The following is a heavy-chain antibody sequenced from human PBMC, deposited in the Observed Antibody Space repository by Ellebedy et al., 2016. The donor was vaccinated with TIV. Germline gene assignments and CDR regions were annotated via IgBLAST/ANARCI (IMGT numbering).Heavy chain of an antibody. CDR1: GASITSGGFY. J-gene: IGHJ5*02. CDR2: IDSSGVT. V-gene: IGHV4-31*03. CDR3: ARLPYVSGSFGWFNP. D-gene: IGHD3-10*01. Sequence: LRLXXTVSGASITSGGFYWSWIRQYPVKGLEWIGYIDSSGVTNSNPSLRSRFSISIDTSRNQFSFQLTSVTAADTAVYYCARLPYVSGSFGWFNPWGQGTLVTVSS.